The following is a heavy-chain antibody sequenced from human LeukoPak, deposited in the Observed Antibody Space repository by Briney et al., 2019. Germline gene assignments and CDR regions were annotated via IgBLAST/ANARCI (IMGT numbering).Heavy chain of an antibody. Sequence: GGSLRLSCAVSGFSTNYMSWVRQAPGKGLEWVSVIYSGDSTYYADSVKGRFTISRAISKNTLYLQMNSLRPEDTAVYHCARDLWDATGYRGQGTLVTVSS. J-gene: IGHJ4*02. V-gene: IGHV3-66*02. D-gene: IGHD3-16*01. CDR2: IYSGDST. CDR1: GFSTNY. CDR3: ARDLWDATGY.